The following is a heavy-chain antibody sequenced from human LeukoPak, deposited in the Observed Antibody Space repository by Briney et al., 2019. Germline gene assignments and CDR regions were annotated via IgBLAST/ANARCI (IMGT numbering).Heavy chain of an antibody. CDR3: ARRAPYYGSGSYYNWGYYYYYMDV. J-gene: IGHJ6*03. CDR2: INHSGST. D-gene: IGHD3-10*01. Sequence: SETLSLTCAVYGGSFSGYYWSWIRQPPGKGLEWIGEINHSGSTNYNPSLKSRVTISVDTSKNQFSLKLSSVTAADTAVYYCARRAPYYGSGSYYNWGYYYYYMDVWGKGTTVTVSS. V-gene: IGHV4-34*01. CDR1: GGSFSGYY.